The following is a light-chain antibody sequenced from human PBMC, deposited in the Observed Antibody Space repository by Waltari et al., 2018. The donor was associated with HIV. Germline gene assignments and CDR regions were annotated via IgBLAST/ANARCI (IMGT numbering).Light chain of an antibody. V-gene: IGKV1-12*01. Sequence: DIEMTQSPSSVSASVGDRVTLTCRASQGLDTWLAWYQHKPGKAPKLLIYGVSTLESGVPSRFSGSGSGTDFTLTISSLQPEDFATYYCQRGDRYPFTFGPGTKVDIK. CDR1: QGLDTW. J-gene: IGKJ3*01. CDR2: GVS. CDR3: QRGDRYPFT.